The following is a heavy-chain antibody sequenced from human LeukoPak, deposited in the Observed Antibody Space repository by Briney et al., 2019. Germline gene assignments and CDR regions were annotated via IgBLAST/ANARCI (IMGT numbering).Heavy chain of an antibody. CDR3: AGGYGSGSYSA. Sequence: GGSLRLSCAASGFTFSKYYMSWIRQAPGKGLEWISYIANSGSSTSYADSVQGRFTISSDNAKNSLYLRMNSLRAEDTAVYYCAGGYGSGSYSAWGQGILVTVSS. CDR2: IANSGSST. D-gene: IGHD3-10*01. V-gene: IGHV3-11*01. CDR1: GFTFSKYY. J-gene: IGHJ5*02.